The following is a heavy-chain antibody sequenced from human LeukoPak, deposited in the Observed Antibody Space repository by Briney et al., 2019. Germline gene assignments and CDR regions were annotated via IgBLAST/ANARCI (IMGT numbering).Heavy chain of an antibody. CDR1: GFTFSSYS. V-gene: IGHV3-21*01. J-gene: IGHJ4*02. CDR3: ASVLDAHSRAYGSGSYN. Sequence: PGGSQRLSCAASGFTFSSYSMNWVRQAPGKGLEWVSSISSSSSYIYYADSVEGRFTISRDNAKNSLYLQMNSLRAEDTAVYYCASVLDAHSRAYGSGSYNWGQGTLVTVSS. D-gene: IGHD3-10*01. CDR2: ISSSSSYI.